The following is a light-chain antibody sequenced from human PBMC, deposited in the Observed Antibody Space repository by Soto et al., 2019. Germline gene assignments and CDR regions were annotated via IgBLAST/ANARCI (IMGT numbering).Light chain of an antibody. CDR1: QGIRTY. V-gene: IGKV1-9*01. CDR2: AAS. Sequence: DIQLTQSPCFLSASVGDRVTITCRASQGIRTYLAWYQQKPGKAPNLLVYAASTLQSGVPSRFSGSGSGTEFTLTISSLQPEDFASYYCQQLNSYPLTFGGGTKVEI. J-gene: IGKJ4*01. CDR3: QQLNSYPLT.